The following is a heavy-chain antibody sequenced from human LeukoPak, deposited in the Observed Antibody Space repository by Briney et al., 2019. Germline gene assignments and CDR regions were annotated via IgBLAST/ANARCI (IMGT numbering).Heavy chain of an antibody. Sequence: PSETLSLTCTVSGGSISSSSYYWGWIRQPPGKGLEWIGSIYYSGSTYYNPSLKSRVTISVDTSKNQFSLKLSSVTAADTAVYYCARNGAYYYDSSTDWGQGTLVTVSS. J-gene: IGHJ4*02. CDR2: IYYSGST. CDR1: GGSISSSSYY. D-gene: IGHD3-22*01. CDR3: ARNGAYYYDSSTD. V-gene: IGHV4-39*01.